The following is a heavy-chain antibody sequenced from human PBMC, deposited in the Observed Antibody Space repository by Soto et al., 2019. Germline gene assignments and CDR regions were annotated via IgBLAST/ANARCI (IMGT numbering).Heavy chain of an antibody. V-gene: IGHV1-18*01. D-gene: IGHD2-15*01. CDR2: ISAYNGNT. J-gene: IGHJ3*02. CDR3: AGDGGARGYCSGGSCRTLSRRIAFDI. Sequence: ASVKVSCKASGYTFTSYGISWVRQAPGQGLEWMGWISAYNGNTNYAQKLQGRVTMTTDTSTSIAYMELRSLRSDDTAVYYCAGDGGARGYCSGGSCRTLSRRIAFDIWGQGTMVTVSS. CDR1: GYTFTSYG.